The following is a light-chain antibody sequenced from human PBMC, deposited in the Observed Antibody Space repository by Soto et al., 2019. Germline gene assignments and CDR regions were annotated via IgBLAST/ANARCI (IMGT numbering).Light chain of an antibody. CDR1: SSDVGGYNY. J-gene: IGLJ3*02. CDR2: EVN. V-gene: IGLV2-14*01. Sequence: QSVLTQPASVSGSPGQSITISCTGTSSDVGGYNYVSWYQHHPGKAPKVMIYEVNRRPSGVSDRFSGSKSGNTASLTISGLQAEDEGDFFCCSYAGNGAWVFGGGTKLTVL. CDR3: CSYAGNGAWV.